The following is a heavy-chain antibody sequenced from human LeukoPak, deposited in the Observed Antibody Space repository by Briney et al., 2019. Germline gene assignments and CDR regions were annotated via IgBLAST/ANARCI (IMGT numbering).Heavy chain of an antibody. CDR2: IYYSGST. CDR3: ARDASYGDYARLYFQH. Sequence: SETLSLTSTVSGGSISSGGYYWSWIRQHPGKGLEWIGYIYYSGSTYYNPSLKSRVTISVDTSKNQFSLKLSSVTAADTAVYYCARDASYGDYARLYFQHWGQGTLVTVSS. CDR1: GGSISSGGYY. V-gene: IGHV4-31*03. D-gene: IGHD4-17*01. J-gene: IGHJ1*01.